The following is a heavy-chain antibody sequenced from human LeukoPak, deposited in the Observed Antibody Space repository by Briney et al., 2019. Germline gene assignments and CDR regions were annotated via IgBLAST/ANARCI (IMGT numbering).Heavy chain of an antibody. D-gene: IGHD6-13*01. CDR3: ARGVYGPFDY. V-gene: IGHV4-61*01. CDR1: GGSVSSGSYY. CDR2: IYYSGST. Sequence: PSETLSLTCTVSGGSVSSGSYYWSWIRQPPGKGLEWIGYIYYSGSTNYNPSLKSRVTISVDTSKNQFSLKLSSVTAADTAVYYCARGVYGPFDYWGQGTLVTVSS. J-gene: IGHJ4*02.